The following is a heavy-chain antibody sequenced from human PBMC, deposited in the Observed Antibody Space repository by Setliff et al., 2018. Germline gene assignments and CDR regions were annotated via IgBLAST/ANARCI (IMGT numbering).Heavy chain of an antibody. D-gene: IGHD2-21*01. V-gene: IGHV4-34*01. Sequence: KTSETLSLTCAVYGGSFSGYYWTWIRQSPGRGLEWIGEINHSGITNYNPSLKSRLTIAVDTSKNEFSLILASVTAADTAVYYCARGLEGEDYFYYMDVWGKGNTVTVSS. CDR2: INHSGIT. CDR3: ARGLEGEDYFYYMDV. CDR1: GGSFSGYY. J-gene: IGHJ6*03.